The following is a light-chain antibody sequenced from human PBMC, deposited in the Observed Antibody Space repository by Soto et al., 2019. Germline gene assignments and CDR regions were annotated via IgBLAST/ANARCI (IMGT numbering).Light chain of an antibody. CDR2: NNI. CDR1: SSNIGSNT. V-gene: IGLV1-44*01. Sequence: QSVLTQPPSASGTPGQRVSISCSGSSSNIGSNTVRWYQHLPGTAPRLLIYNNIQRPSGVPDRFSGSKSGTSASLAISGLQSEDEADYYCAVGDDGLDGHAVFGGGTQLTVL. J-gene: IGLJ7*01. CDR3: AVGDDGLDGHAV.